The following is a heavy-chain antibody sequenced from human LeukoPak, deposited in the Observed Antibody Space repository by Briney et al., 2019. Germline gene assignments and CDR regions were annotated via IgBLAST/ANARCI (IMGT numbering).Heavy chain of an antibody. Sequence: PGGALRLSCTGSGFRVSGHYMSWVRQAPGKGLEGVSVIYSDGKTFYADSVKGRFTASKDTSKNVMYLQMNSLTVADTALYHCVTVPDGSGYYYNYWGQGTLVTVSS. V-gene: IGHV3-53*01. J-gene: IGHJ4*02. CDR1: GFRVSGHY. CDR3: VTVPDGSGYYYNY. D-gene: IGHD3-22*01. CDR2: IYSDGKT.